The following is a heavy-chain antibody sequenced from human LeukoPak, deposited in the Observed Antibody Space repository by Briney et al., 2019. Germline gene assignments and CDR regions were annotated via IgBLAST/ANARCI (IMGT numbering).Heavy chain of an antibody. D-gene: IGHD6-13*01. CDR3: ARATGYDATFDY. V-gene: IGHV3-21*01. Sequence: GGSLRLSCVASGFTFSDSGMHWVRQAPGRGLEWVSSISSSSNYIYYADSMKGRFTISRDNAKNSLYLQMNSLRAEDTAVYFCARATGYDATFDYWGQGTLVTVSS. CDR1: GFTFSDSG. CDR2: ISSSSNYI. J-gene: IGHJ4*02.